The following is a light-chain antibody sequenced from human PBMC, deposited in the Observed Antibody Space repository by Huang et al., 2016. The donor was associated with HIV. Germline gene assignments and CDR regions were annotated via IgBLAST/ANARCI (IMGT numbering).Light chain of an antibody. CDR2: ATS. Sequence: DIQMTQSPSSLSASVGDRVTLTCRACHGIGNSFAWYQQKPERAPRLLLYATSSLESGGPSRFSGSGSGTHYTLTINTLQPEDIASYYCQQYHSLPWTFGQGTKVEIK. V-gene: IGKV1-NL1*01. J-gene: IGKJ1*01. CDR3: QQYHSLPWT. CDR1: HGIGNS.